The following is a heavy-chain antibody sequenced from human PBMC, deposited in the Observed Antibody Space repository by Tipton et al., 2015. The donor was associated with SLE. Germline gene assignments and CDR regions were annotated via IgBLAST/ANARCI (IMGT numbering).Heavy chain of an antibody. CDR3: ARGGTSPVGYYYYHGMDV. J-gene: IGHJ6*02. Sequence: SLRLSCTASGSTFAIYAMTWVRQAPGKGLEWVSAISGSGGSTYYADSVKGRFTISRDNSKNTLYLQMNSLKAEDTAVYYCARGGTSPVGYYYYHGMDVWGQGTTVTVSS. CDR1: GSTFAIYA. V-gene: IGHV3-23*01. D-gene: IGHD1-26*01. CDR2: ISGSGGST.